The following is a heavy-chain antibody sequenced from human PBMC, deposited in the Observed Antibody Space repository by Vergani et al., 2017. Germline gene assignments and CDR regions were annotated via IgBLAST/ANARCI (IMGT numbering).Heavy chain of an antibody. CDR2: ISPNFSPA. V-gene: IGHV1-69*12. CDR3: ARVRRGYSGYDLNY. CDR1: GGAFSTYA. J-gene: IGHJ4*02. D-gene: IGHD5-12*01. Sequence: QVQLVQSGAEVKKPGSSVRVSCKTSGGAFSTYAINCVRQAPGQGLEWMGAISPNFSPARSAQKFQGRVTITADESTRTVYMELNSLRSDDSALYYCARVRRGYSGYDLNYWGQGTQVTVSS.